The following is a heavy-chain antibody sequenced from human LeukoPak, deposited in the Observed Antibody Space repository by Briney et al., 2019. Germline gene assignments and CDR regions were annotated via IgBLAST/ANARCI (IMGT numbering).Heavy chain of an antibody. D-gene: IGHD5-24*01. CDR1: GFTFSSYS. CDR2: ISSSSSTI. J-gene: IGHJ4*02. V-gene: IGHV3-48*01. Sequence: GGSLRLSCAASGFTFSSYSMNWVRQAPGKGLEWVSYISSSSSTIYYADSVKGRFTISRDNAKNSLYLQMNSLRAEDTAVYYCAREMATIGLDYWGQGTLVTVSS. CDR3: AREMATIGLDY.